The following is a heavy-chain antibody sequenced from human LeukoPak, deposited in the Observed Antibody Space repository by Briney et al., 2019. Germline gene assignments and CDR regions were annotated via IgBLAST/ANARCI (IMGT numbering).Heavy chain of an antibody. J-gene: IGHJ3*02. V-gene: IGHV4-4*09. CDR2: IYTSGST. CDR1: GGSISSYY. Sequence: PSETLSLTCTVSGGSISSYYWSWIRQPPGKGLEWIGYIYTSGSTNYNPSLKSRVTISVDTSKNQFSLKLSSVTAADTAVYYCASHCTYSNYPEDAFDIWGQGTMVTVSS. CDR3: ASHCTYSNYPEDAFDI. D-gene: IGHD4-11*01.